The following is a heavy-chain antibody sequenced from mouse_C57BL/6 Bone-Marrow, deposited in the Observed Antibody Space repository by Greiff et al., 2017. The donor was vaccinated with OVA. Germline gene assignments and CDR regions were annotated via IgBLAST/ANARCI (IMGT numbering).Heavy chain of an antibody. D-gene: IGHD2-1*01. J-gene: IGHJ4*01. Sequence: EVKLQESGPGLVKPSQTLSLTCSVTGYSITSDYWNWIRKFPGNKLEYMGYISYSGSTNYNTSLKSRISITRDTSKNQLYLQLNSVTTEDTATDDCARYTHLLYAMDYWGQGTSVTVSS. CDR1: GYSITSDY. CDR2: ISYSGST. V-gene: IGHV3-8*01. CDR3: ARYTHLLYAMDY.